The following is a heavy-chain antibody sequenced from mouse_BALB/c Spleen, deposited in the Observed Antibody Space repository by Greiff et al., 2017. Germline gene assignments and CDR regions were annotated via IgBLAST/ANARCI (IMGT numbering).Heavy chain of an antibody. CDR2: ISDGGSYT. CDR3: ARGRRFPYAMDY. V-gene: IGHV5-4*02. Sequence: DVKLVESGGGLVKPGGSLKLSCAASGFTFSDYYMYWVRQTPEKRLEWVATISDGGSYTYYPDSVKGRFTISRDNAKNNLYLQMSSLKSEDTAMYYCARGRRFPYAMDYWGQGTSVTVSS. CDR1: GFTFSDYY. D-gene: IGHD1-2*01. J-gene: IGHJ4*01.